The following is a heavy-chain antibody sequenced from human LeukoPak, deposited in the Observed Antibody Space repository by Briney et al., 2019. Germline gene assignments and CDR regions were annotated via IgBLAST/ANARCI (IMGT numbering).Heavy chain of an antibody. V-gene: IGHV1-24*01. CDR2: FDPEDGET. CDR1: GYTLTELS. D-gene: IGHD4-23*01. CDR3: ARASTIYGGTYYFDY. Sequence: ASVKVSCKVSGYTLTELSMHWVRQAPGKGLEWMGGFDPEDGETIYAQKFQGRVTITADESTSTAYMELSSLRSEDTAVYYCARASTIYGGTYYFDYWGQGTLVTVSS. J-gene: IGHJ4*02.